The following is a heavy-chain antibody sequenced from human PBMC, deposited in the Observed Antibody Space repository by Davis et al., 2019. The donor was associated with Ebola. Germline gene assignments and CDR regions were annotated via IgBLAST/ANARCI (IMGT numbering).Heavy chain of an antibody. CDR3: AKAAGIAAAGTWNWFDP. Sequence: GESLKISCAASGFTVSSNYMSWVRQAPGKGLVWVSRINTDGTTTSYADSVKGRFTISRDNSKNTLYLQMNSLRAEDTAVYYCAKAAGIAAAGTWNWFDPWGQGTLVTVSS. D-gene: IGHD6-13*01. J-gene: IGHJ5*02. CDR1: GFTVSSNY. V-gene: IGHV3-74*01. CDR2: INTDGTTT.